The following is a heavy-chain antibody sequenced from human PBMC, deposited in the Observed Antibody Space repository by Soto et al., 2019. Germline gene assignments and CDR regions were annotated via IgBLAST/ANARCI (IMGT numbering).Heavy chain of an antibody. J-gene: IGHJ4*02. D-gene: IGHD3-22*01. Sequence: TSETLSLTCTVSGGSITSYYWSWIRQPAGKGLEWIGRIYTSGNTNYNPSLKSRVTMSVDTSKNQLSLKLSSVTAADTAVYYCARGYYGRGDDWGQGTLVTVSS. CDR1: GGSITSYY. V-gene: IGHV4-4*07. CDR3: ARGYYGRGDD. CDR2: IYTSGNT.